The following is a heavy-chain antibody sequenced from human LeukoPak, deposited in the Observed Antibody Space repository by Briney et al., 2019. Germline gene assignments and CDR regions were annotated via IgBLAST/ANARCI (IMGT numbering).Heavy chain of an antibody. Sequence: ASETLSLTCTVSGGSISSSSSYWGWIRQPPGKGLEWIATIYYTGSTNYNPSLNTRVTISLHTSRNQFPLSFTSVTAADTAVYYCAKSGHSYYYTPGDFSWGKGNLVTVSS. CDR3: AKSGHSYYYTPGDFS. D-gene: IGHD3-22*01. CDR1: GGSISSSSSY. V-gene: IGHV4-39*01. J-gene: IGHJ5*02. CDR2: IYYTGST.